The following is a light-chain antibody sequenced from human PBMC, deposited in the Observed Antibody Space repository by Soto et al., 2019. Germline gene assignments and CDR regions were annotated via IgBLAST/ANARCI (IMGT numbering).Light chain of an antibody. CDR1: ASIAGW. CDR2: AAS. Sequence: IQMTQSPSSMSASVGDTVTITCRASASIAGWLAWYQQKPDEAPKLLIYAASTLQSGVPSRFSGSGYGTDFTLTINGLQPEDFATYYCQQPYTFPLTFGPGTKVDI. CDR3: QQPYTFPLT. V-gene: IGKV1-12*01. J-gene: IGKJ3*01.